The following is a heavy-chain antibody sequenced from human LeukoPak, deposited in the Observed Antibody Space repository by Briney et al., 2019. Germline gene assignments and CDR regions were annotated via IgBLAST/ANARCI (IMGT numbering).Heavy chain of an antibody. V-gene: IGHV3-23*01. D-gene: IGHD3-22*01. CDR3: APRTPRPIYDSSGPDN. Sequence: PGGSLRLSCAASGFTFSSYAMSWVRQAPGKGLEWVSAISGSGGSTYYADSVKGRFTISRDNSKNTLYLQMNSLRAEDTAVYYCAPRTPRPIYDSSGPDNWGQGTLVTVSS. CDR1: GFTFSSYA. CDR2: ISGSGGST. J-gene: IGHJ4*02.